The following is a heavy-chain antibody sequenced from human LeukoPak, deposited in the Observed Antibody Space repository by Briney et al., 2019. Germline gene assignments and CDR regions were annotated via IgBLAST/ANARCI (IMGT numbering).Heavy chain of an antibody. V-gene: IGHV3-23*01. Sequence: GRSLRLSCAASGFTFTNYAMTWVRQAPGKGPEWVSATSGVGDHTYYADSVKGRFTISRDNSRNTLYLQMDSLRAEDTAVYYCAKLFYDITGYSPYFECWGLGTLVAVSS. CDR2: TSGVGDHT. J-gene: IGHJ4*02. CDR1: GFTFTNYA. D-gene: IGHD3-22*01. CDR3: AKLFYDITGYSPYFEC.